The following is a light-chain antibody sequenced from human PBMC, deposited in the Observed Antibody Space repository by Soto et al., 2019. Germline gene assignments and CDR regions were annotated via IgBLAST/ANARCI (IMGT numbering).Light chain of an antibody. V-gene: IGLV2-8*01. Sequence: QAVVTQPPSASGSPGRSVTISCSGTSSDVGDYNSVSWYQQHPGKAPKLMIYEVSKRPSGVPDRFSGSKSGNAAFLTVSGLQAEDEADYYCSSYAGSNIWVFGGGTQLTVL. CDR1: SSDVGDYNS. CDR3: SSYAGSNIWV. CDR2: EVS. J-gene: IGLJ3*02.